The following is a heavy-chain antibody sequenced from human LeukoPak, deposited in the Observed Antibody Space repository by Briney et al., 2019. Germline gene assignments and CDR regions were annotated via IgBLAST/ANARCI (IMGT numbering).Heavy chain of an antibody. Sequence: GGSLRLSCAASGFTFSSYGMHWVRQAPGKGLEWVAFIRYDGSNKYYADSVKGRFTISRDNSKNTLYLQMNSLRAEDTAVYYCAKSSYSYGCGTRNDDAFDIWGQGTMVTVSS. D-gene: IGHD5-18*01. CDR3: AKSSYSYGCGTRNDDAFDI. CDR2: IRYDGSNK. V-gene: IGHV3-30*02. CDR1: GFTFSSYG. J-gene: IGHJ3*02.